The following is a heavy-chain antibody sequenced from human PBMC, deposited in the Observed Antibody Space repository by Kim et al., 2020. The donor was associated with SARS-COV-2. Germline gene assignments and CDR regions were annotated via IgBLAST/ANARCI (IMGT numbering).Heavy chain of an antibody. CDR2: VNHSGST. V-gene: IGHV4-34*01. J-gene: IGHJ4*02. Sequence: SETLSLTCAVSGGSFSGYYWSWVRQPPGQGLEWIGEVNHSGSTSYNPSLKSRLTISMDTSKNQFSLKLRSMTAADTAMYYCASFTGTHFDYWGRGSLSPS. D-gene: IGHD1-1*01. CDR1: GGSFSGYY. CDR3: ASFTGTHFDY.